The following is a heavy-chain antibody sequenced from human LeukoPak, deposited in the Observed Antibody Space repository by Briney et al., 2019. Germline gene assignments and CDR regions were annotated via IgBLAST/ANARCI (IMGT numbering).Heavy chain of an antibody. CDR2: IHYSGST. D-gene: IGHD1-26*01. CDR1: GVSISSYY. J-gene: IGHJ3*02. CDR3: ARAGRWEGRPHSFDI. V-gene: IGHV4-59*12. Sequence: PSETLSFTCTVSGVSISSYYWSWLRQPPGKGLEWVGDIHYSGSTKYNPSLKSRVTISGDKSKKQFSLKLSSVNAADDAVFYCARAGRWEGRPHSFDIWVQGTMVAVSS.